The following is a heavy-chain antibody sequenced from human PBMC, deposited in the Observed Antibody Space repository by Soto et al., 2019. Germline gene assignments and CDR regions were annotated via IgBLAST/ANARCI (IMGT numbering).Heavy chain of an antibody. CDR1: GFSLSTSGVG. D-gene: IGHD3-3*01. J-gene: IGHJ6*02. Sequence: SGPTLVNPTQTLTLTCTFSGFSLSTSGVGVGWIRQPPGKALEWLALIYWDDDKRYSPSLKSRLTITKDTSKNQVVLTMTNMDPVDTATYYCARTQPCYYDFWSGYYNVGPLDYYGMDVWGQGTTVTVSS. CDR2: IYWDDDK. V-gene: IGHV2-5*02. CDR3: ARTQPCYYDFWSGYYNVGPLDYYGMDV.